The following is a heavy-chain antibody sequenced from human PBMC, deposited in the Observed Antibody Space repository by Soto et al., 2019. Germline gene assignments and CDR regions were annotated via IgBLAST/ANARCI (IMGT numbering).Heavy chain of an antibody. CDR3: TRGPRPSLVGTGAF. CDR1: GFTFSMYW. CDR2: ISDDGSRA. D-gene: IGHD3-10*01. Sequence: PGGSLRLSCTASGFTFSMYWMHWVRQVPGKGPEWVSRISDDGSRADYADSVKGRFTISRDNAKNTLYLEMHVLRADDTAVYYCTRGPRPSLVGTGAFWGQGTPVTVSS. V-gene: IGHV3-74*01. J-gene: IGHJ4*02.